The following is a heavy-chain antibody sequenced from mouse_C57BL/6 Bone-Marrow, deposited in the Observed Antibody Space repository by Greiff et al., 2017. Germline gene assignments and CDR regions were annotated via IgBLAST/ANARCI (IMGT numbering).Heavy chain of an antibody. Sequence: VQLQQSGAELVRPGASVKLSCTASGFNIKDDYMHWVKQRPEQGLEWIGWIDPENGDTEYASKFQGKATITADTSSNAAHLQLSSLTSEDTAVYYCIPYYAQFAYWGQGTLVTVSA. J-gene: IGHJ3*01. CDR1: GFNIKDDY. CDR2: IDPENGDT. CDR3: IPYYAQFAY. D-gene: IGHD1-1*02. V-gene: IGHV14-4*01.